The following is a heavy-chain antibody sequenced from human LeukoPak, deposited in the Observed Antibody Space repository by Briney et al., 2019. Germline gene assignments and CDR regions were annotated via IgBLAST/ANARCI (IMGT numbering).Heavy chain of an antibody. D-gene: IGHD6-19*01. CDR1: GLTFSSYA. CDR3: AKVEAVAGPGAEYFQH. V-gene: IGHV3-23*01. Sequence: GGSLRLSCAASGLTFSSYAMSWVRQAPGKGLEWVSAFSGSGGSTYYADSVKGRFTISRDNSKNTLYLQMNSLRAEDTAVYYCAKVEAVAGPGAEYFQHWGQGTLVTVSS. CDR2: FSGSGGST. J-gene: IGHJ1*01.